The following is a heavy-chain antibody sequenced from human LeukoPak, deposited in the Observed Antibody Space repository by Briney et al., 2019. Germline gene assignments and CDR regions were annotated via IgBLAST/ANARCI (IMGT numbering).Heavy chain of an antibody. D-gene: IGHD5-12*01. CDR2: IKTDGSIT. Sequence: PGGSLRLSCAASGFSFSVYWMHWVRQAPGKGPVWVSRIKTDGSITDYADFVKGRFTISRDNAKNTLYLQMNSLRAEDTAVYYCAKVIGYSGYDLPGGDFDYWGQGTLVTVSS. CDR1: GFSFSVYW. CDR3: AKVIGYSGYDLPGGDFDY. V-gene: IGHV3-74*01. J-gene: IGHJ4*02.